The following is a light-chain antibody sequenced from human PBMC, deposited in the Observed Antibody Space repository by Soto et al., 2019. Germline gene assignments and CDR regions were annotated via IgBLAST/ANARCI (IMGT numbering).Light chain of an antibody. CDR1: SSNIGAVYD. Sequence: QSVLTQPPSVSGAPGQRVTISCTGSSSNIGAVYDVHWYQHLPGTAPKLLIYGNSNRPSGVPDRFSGSKSGTSASLAITGLRAEDEADYYCQSYDSSLSGWVFGGGTQLTVL. CDR3: QSYDSSLSGWV. V-gene: IGLV1-40*01. J-gene: IGLJ3*02. CDR2: GNS.